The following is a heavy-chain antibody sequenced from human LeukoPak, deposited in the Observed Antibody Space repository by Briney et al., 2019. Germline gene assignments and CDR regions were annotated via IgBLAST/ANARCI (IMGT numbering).Heavy chain of an antibody. Sequence: GGSLRLSCAAPGFTFDDYGMSWVRQAPGKGLEWVSGINWNGGSRGYADSVKGRFTISRDNAKNSLYLQMNSLRAEDTAVYYCARVGAAAGGGFDYWGQGTLVTVSS. V-gene: IGHV3-20*04. CDR2: INWNGGSR. CDR1: GFTFDDYG. J-gene: IGHJ4*02. CDR3: ARVGAAAGGGFDY. D-gene: IGHD6-13*01.